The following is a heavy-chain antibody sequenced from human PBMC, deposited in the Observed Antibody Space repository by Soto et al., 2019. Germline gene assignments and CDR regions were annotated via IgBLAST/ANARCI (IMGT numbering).Heavy chain of an antibody. D-gene: IGHD5-12*01. J-gene: IGHJ4*02. V-gene: IGHV1-69*13. Sequence: SVKVSCKASGGSFSNFGISWVRQAPGQGLEWMGGIVPVFGRPNYAQRFRGRLTITADESTSTGYMERISLRSDDTAVYDCAREGSGYNFWGQGTQVTVSS. CDR2: IVPVFGRP. CDR3: AREGSGYNF. CDR1: GGSFSNFG.